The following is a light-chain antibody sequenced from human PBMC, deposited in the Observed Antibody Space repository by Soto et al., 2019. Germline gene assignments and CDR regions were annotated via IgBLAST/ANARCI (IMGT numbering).Light chain of an antibody. CDR2: GAS. Sequence: IQITQSPSSMSASVGDRVTVTCRTSRNVSSWLAWYQQTPGKAPKLMIHGASTLQQGVPSRFSGSGSGTEFSLTISSLQPEDFATYFCQQGNNFPFTFGPGTKVDIK. J-gene: IGKJ3*01. V-gene: IGKV1-12*01. CDR3: QQGNNFPFT. CDR1: RNVSSW.